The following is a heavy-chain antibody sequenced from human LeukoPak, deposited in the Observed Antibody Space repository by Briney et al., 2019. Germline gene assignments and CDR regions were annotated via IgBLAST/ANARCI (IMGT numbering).Heavy chain of an antibody. CDR2: IFGSGGSA. J-gene: IGHJ4*02. Sequence: GGSLRLSCAASGFTFSSYAMSWVRQAPGKGLEWVSGIFGSGGSAHYADSAKGRFTISRDNSKNTVYLQINSLRAEDTAVYCCGKTTTGYSSGQKPAWPVDYWGQGTLVTVSS. CDR1: GFTFSSYA. D-gene: IGHD6-19*01. CDR3: GKTTTGYSSGQKPAWPVDY. V-gene: IGHV3-23*01.